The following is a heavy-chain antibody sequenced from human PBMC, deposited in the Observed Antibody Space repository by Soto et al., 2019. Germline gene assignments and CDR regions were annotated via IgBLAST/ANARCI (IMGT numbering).Heavy chain of an antibody. CDR3: TRDASRDSSARGWFDP. CDR2: ISSNSAYI. CDR1: GFTFRSFT. D-gene: IGHD6-13*01. J-gene: IGHJ5*02. Sequence: GGSLRLSCAASGFTFRSFTMDWVRPAPGKGLEWVSTISSNSAYIYYTDALRGRFTISRDNAKNSLHLQMNSLRAEDTAVYYCTRDASRDSSARGWFDPWGPGTLVTVSS. V-gene: IGHV3-21*01.